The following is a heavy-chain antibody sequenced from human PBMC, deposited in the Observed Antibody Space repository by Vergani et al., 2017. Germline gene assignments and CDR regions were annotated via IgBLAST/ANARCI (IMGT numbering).Heavy chain of an antibody. J-gene: IGHJ6*03. CDR1: GFTFSSYS. D-gene: IGHD2-2*01. CDR2: ISSSSSYI. CDR3: ARDAACSSTSCLEYYYYYYMDV. Sequence: EVQLVESGGGLVKPGGSLRLSCAASGFTFSSYSMNWVRQAPGKGLEWVSSISSSSSYIYYADSVKGRFTISRDNSKNTLYLQMNSLRAEDTAVYYCARDAACSSTSCLEYYYYYYMDVWGKGTTVTVSS. V-gene: IGHV3-21*01.